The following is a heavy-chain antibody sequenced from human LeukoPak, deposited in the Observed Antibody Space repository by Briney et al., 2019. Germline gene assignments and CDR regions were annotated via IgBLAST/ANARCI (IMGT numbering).Heavy chain of an antibody. CDR2: ISSSSSTI. CDR3: ARAAYDLLDY. V-gene: IGHV3-48*01. J-gene: IGHJ4*02. Sequence: GGSLRLSCAASGFTFGSYSMNWVRQAPGKGLEWVSYISSSSSTIYYADSVKGRFTISRDNAKNSLYLQMNSLTAEDTAVYYCARAAYDLLDYWGQGTLVTVSS. D-gene: IGHD3-16*01. CDR1: GFTFGSYS.